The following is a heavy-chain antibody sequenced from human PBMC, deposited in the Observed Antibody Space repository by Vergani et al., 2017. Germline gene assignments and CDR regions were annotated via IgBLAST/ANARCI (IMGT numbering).Heavy chain of an antibody. Sequence: VQLVESGGGVVQPGRSLRLSCAASGFTFSSYGMHWVRQAPGKGLEWVAVIWYDGSNKYYADSVKGRFTISRDNSKNTLYLQMNSLRAEDTAVYYCARKLYGDYEPDAFDIWGQGTMVTVSS. D-gene: IGHD4-17*01. CDR1: GFTFSSYG. CDR3: ARKLYGDYEPDAFDI. V-gene: IGHV3-33*01. CDR2: IWYDGSNK. J-gene: IGHJ3*02.